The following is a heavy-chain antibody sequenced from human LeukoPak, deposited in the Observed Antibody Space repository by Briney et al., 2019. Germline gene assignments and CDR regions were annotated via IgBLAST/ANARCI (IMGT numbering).Heavy chain of an antibody. V-gene: IGHV3-23*01. Sequence: GGSLRLSCAASGFTFSSYAMSWVRQAPGKGLEWVSAISGSGGSTYYADSVKGRFTISRDNAKNTLYLQMNSLRAEDTAVYYCAKDPYYYGSGSMGLWGQGTMVTVSS. CDR3: AKDPYYYGSGSMGL. D-gene: IGHD3-10*01. J-gene: IGHJ3*01. CDR2: ISGSGGST. CDR1: GFTFSSYA.